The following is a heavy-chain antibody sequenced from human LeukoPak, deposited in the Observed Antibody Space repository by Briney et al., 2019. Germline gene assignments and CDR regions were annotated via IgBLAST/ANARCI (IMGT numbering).Heavy chain of an antibody. D-gene: IGHD3-3*01. V-gene: IGHV4-59*01. CDR1: GGSISSYY. CDR2: IYYSGST. J-gene: IGHJ5*02. CDR3: ARERYDFWSGREFDP. Sequence: SGTLSLTCTVSGGSISSYYWSWIRQAPGKGLEWIGYIYYSGSTNYNPSLKSRVTISVDTSKNQFSLKLSSVTAADTAVYYCARERYDFWSGREFDPWGQGTLVTVSS.